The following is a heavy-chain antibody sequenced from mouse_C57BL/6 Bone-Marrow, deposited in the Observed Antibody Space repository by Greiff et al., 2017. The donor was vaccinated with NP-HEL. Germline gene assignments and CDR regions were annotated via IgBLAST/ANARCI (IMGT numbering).Heavy chain of an antibody. CDR1: GFTFSSYA. CDR3: ARDPYYGSSHWYCDV. D-gene: IGHD1-1*01. Sequence: EVKLMESGGGLVKPGGSLKLSCAASGFTFSSYAMSWVRQTPEKRLEWVATISDGGSYTYYPDNVKGRFTISRDNAKNNLYLQMSHLKSEDTAMYYCARDPYYGSSHWYCDVWGTGTTVTVSS. V-gene: IGHV5-4*01. CDR2: ISDGGSYT. J-gene: IGHJ1*03.